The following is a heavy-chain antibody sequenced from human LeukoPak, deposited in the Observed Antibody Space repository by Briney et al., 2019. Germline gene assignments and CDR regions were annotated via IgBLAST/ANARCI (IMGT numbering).Heavy chain of an antibody. CDR2: ISSSGSTI. V-gene: IGHV3-11*04. Sequence: GGSLRLSCAASGFTFSDYYTSWIRQAPGKGLEWVSYISSSGSTIYYADSVKGRFTISRDNAKNSLYLQMNSLRAEDTAVYYCASPAGSGSYRSDYYYGMDVWGQGTTVTVSS. CDR3: ASPAGSGSYRSDYYYGMDV. CDR1: GFTFSDYY. J-gene: IGHJ6*02. D-gene: IGHD3-10*01.